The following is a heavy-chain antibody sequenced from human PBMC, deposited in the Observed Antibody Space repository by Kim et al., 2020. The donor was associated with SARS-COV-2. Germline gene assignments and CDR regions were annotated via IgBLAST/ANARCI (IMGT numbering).Heavy chain of an antibody. J-gene: IGHJ4*02. CDR3: ARATPARIVLMVYAIDPMMGFDY. D-gene: IGHD2-8*01. CDR1: GYTFTSYG. V-gene: IGHV1-18*01. CDR2: ISAYNGNT. Sequence: ASVKVSCKASGYTFTSYGISWVRQAPGQGLEWMGWISAYNGNTNYAQKLQGRVTMTTDTSTSTAYMELRSLRSDDTAVYYCARATPARIVLMVYAIDPMMGFDYWGQGTLVTVSS.